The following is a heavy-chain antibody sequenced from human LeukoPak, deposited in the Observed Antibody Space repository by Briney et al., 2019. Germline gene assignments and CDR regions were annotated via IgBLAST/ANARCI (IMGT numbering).Heavy chain of an antibody. CDR2: IIPIFGTA. J-gene: IGHJ3*02. Sequence: GASVKLTCKASGGTFSRYAISWVRQPPGQGLELMGGIIPIFGTANYAQTFQGRVTITADETTSTAYMELSSLRSEDTAVYYCARGLRTIDAFDIWGQGTMVTVSS. CDR1: GGTFSRYA. V-gene: IGHV1-69*13. CDR3: ARGLRTIDAFDI.